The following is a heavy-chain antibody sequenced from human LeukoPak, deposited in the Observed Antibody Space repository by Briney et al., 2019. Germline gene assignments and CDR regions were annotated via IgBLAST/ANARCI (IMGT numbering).Heavy chain of an antibody. Sequence: GGSLRLSCAASGLIFGSRWMSWIRQAPGKGLEWVANIKRDGSGEYYLDSVKGRFTISRDNAKNSLFLQMNSLRADDTAVYYCARARKGYYFDHWGQGTLVTVSS. CDR2: IKRDGSGE. D-gene: IGHD1-14*01. CDR3: ARARKGYYFDH. J-gene: IGHJ4*02. CDR1: GLIFGSRW. V-gene: IGHV3-7*01.